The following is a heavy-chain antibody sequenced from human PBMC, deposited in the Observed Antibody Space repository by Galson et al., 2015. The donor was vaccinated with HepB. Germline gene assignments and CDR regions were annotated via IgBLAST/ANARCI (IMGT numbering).Heavy chain of an antibody. CDR1: GFTFSSYS. CDR2: ISSSSTI. V-gene: IGHV3-48*01. J-gene: IGHJ5*02. Sequence: SLRLSCAASGFTFSSYSMNWVRQAPGKGLEWVSYISSSSTIYYADSVKGRFTISRDNAKNSLYLQMNSLRAEDTAVYYCARGALNHWGQGTLVTVSS. CDR3: ARGALNH.